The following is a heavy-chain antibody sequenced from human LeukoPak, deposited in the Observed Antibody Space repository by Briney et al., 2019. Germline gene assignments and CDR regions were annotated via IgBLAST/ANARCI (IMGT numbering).Heavy chain of an antibody. Sequence: GGSLRLSCAASGFTFSSYSMNWVRQAPGKGLEWVSSISSSRSYIYYADSVKGRFTISRDNAKNSLYLQMNSLRAEDTAVYYCARDGPGYFQHWGQGTLVTVSS. CDR1: GFTFSSYS. CDR2: ISSSRSYI. V-gene: IGHV3-21*01. D-gene: IGHD2-2*01. CDR3: ARDGPGYFQH. J-gene: IGHJ1*01.